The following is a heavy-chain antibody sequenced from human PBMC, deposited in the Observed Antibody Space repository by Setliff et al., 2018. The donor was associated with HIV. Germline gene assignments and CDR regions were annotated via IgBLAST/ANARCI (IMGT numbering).Heavy chain of an antibody. CDR1: GFTFSSYW. CDR3: ARVGPLGTYYFDY. J-gene: IGHJ4*02. Sequence: PGESLKISCAASGFTFSSYWMHWVRQAPGKGLVWVSRINSDGSSTSYADSVKGRLTISRDNAKNTLYLQMNSLRAEDTAVYYCARVGPLGTYYFDYWGQGTLVTVSS. V-gene: IGHV3-74*01. CDR2: INSDGSST.